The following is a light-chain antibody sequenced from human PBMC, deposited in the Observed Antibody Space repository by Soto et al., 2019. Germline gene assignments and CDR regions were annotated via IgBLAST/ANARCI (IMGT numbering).Light chain of an antibody. J-gene: IGKJ2*01. CDR2: GAS. CDR3: QQSYTTPYT. V-gene: IGKV1-39*01. CDR1: ETIVDY. Sequence: DIQMTQSPSSLSASVGDRVTLTCRASETIVDYLNWYQQRPGTAPKLLIYGASTLQRGVPSRFSGSGSGTYFTLAISSLQPEDCATYYCQQSYTTPYTFGQGTKLEIK.